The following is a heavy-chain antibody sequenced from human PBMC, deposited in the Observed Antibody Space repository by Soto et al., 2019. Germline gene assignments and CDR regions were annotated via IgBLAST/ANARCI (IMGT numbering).Heavy chain of an antibody. J-gene: IGHJ4*02. D-gene: IGHD2-15*01. Sequence: GESLKISCKGSGYSFTSYWIGWVRQMPGKGLEWMGIIYPGDSDTRYSPSFQGQVTISADKSISTAYLQWSSLKASDTAMYYCARQIPYCSGGSCYGAYYFDYWGQGTLVTVSS. CDR1: GYSFTSYW. CDR2: IYPGDSDT. CDR3: ARQIPYCSGGSCYGAYYFDY. V-gene: IGHV5-51*01.